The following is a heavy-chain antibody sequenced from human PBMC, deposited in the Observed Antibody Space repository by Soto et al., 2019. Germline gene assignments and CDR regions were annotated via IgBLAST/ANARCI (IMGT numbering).Heavy chain of an antibody. Sequence: EVQLVETGGGLIQPGGSLRLCCAASGFNVSTDNMSWVRQATGQGLEWVSVIYSGGNKFYAESVKGRFTISRDNSKNTLYLQMNRVRVEDTAVYYCARDRSIAGRNYHYGMDVWGQGTTVTVS. D-gene: IGHD6-6*01. J-gene: IGHJ6*02. CDR3: ARDRSIAGRNYHYGMDV. CDR2: IYSGGNK. V-gene: IGHV3-53*02. CDR1: GFNVSTDN.